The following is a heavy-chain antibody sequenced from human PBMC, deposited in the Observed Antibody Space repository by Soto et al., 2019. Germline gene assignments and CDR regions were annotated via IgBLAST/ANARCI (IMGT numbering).Heavy chain of an antibody. CDR2: ISGSGGST. CDR3: AKASRITIFGVVINYFDY. CDR1: GFTFSSYA. V-gene: IGHV3-23*01. Sequence: GGSLRLSCAASGFTFSSYAMSWVRQAPGKGLEWVSAISGSGGSTYYADSVKGRFTMSKDKSKNTLYLQMNSLRAEDTAVYYCAKASRITIFGVVINYFDYWGQGTLVTVSS. D-gene: IGHD3-3*01. J-gene: IGHJ4*02.